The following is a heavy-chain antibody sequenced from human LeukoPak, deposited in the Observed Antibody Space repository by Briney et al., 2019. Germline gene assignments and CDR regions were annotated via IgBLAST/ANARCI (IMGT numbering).Heavy chain of an antibody. J-gene: IGHJ4*02. CDR3: AQGRLGYSYGAFDH. D-gene: IGHD5-18*01. V-gene: IGHV3-23*01. CDR2: ISGSGGST. CDR1: AFTFSNYA. Sequence: GGSLRLSCAASAFTFSNYAMSWVRQAPGKGLEWVSVISGSGGSTNFADSVKGRFTSSRDNSKNTLYLQMHSLRVEDTAVYYCAQGRLGYSYGAFDHWGQGTLVTVSS.